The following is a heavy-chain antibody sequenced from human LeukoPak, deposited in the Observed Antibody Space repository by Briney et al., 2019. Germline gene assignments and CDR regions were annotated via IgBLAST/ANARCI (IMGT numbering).Heavy chain of an antibody. Sequence: SETLSLTCAVYGGSFSGYYWSWIRQPPGKGLEWIGSIYYSGSTYYNPSLKSRVTISVDTTKNQFSLKLSSVTAADTAVYYCARLPGIAVAGPYFDYWGQGTLVTVSS. CDR3: ARLPGIAVAGPYFDY. J-gene: IGHJ4*02. V-gene: IGHV4-34*01. D-gene: IGHD6-19*01. CDR1: GGSFSGYY. CDR2: IYYSGST.